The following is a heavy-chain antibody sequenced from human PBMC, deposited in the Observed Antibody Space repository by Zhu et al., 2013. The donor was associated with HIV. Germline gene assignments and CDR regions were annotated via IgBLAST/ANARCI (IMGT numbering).Heavy chain of an antibody. Sequence: QVQLVQSGAEVKKPGASVKVSCKASGFTFTNYAFNWVRQAPGQGLEWMGGIIPIFGTANYAQKFQGRVTITADESTSTAYMELSSLRSEDTAVYYCARVAEGYYDSSGYYYDWGQGTLVTVSS. D-gene: IGHD3-22*01. CDR1: GFTFTNYA. CDR2: IIPIFGTA. CDR3: ARVAEGYYDSSGYYYD. J-gene: IGHJ4*02. V-gene: IGHV1-69*13.